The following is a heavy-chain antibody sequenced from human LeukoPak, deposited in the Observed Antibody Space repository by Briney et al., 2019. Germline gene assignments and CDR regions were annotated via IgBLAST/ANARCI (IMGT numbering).Heavy chain of an antibody. CDR3: ARVYCSGGSCYPNWFDP. CDR1: GGTFSSYA. J-gene: IGHJ5*02. D-gene: IGHD2-15*01. CDR2: IFPIFGTA. V-gene: IGHV1-69*05. Sequence: SVKVSCKASGGTFSSYAISWVRQAPGQGLEWMGRIFPIFGTANYAQMFQGRVTITTDESTSTAYMELSSLRSEDTAVDYCARVYCSGGSCYPNWFDPWGQGTLVSVSS.